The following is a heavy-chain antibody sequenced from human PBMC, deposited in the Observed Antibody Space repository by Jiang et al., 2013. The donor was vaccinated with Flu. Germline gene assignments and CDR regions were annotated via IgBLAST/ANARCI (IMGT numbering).Heavy chain of an antibody. CDR1: SSNSAA. Sequence: SSNSAAWNWIRQSPSRGLEWLGRTYYRSKWYNDYAVSVKSRITINPDTSKNQFSLQLSSVTPDDTAVYFCARAQRSFTRDDAFDIWGQGTMVTVSS. CDR3: ARAQRSFTRDDAFDI. J-gene: IGHJ3*02. V-gene: IGHV6-1*01. D-gene: IGHD5-24*01. CDR2: TYYRSKWYN.